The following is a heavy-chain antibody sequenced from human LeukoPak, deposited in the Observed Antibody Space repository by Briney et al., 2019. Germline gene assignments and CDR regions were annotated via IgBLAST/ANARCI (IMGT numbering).Heavy chain of an antibody. J-gene: IGHJ4*02. CDR1: GYTFTGYY. D-gene: IGHD2-21*02. CDR2: INPNSGGT. Sequence: GSVSVSCKASGYTFTGYYMHWVRQAPGQGLEWMGWINPNSGGTNYAQKFQGRVTMTRDTSISTAYMELSRLRSDDTAVYYCARDRGSHIVVVTAILGYWGQGTLVTVSS. V-gene: IGHV1-2*02. CDR3: ARDRGSHIVVVTAILGY.